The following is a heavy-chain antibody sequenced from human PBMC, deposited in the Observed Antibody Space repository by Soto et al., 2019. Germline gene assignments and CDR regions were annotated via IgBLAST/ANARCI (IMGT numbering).Heavy chain of an antibody. V-gene: IGHV3-23*04. CDR2: IRGNGGST. D-gene: IGHD2-15*01. Sequence: EVQLVESGGGLVQPGGSLRLSCEGSGFTFSSFAMSWVRQAPGKGLEWVSAIRGNGGSTYHADSVKGRFTVSRDNSKNTLYLQMDVLRAEDTAVYYCAKSPDIVPPFDIWGRGTLVTVSS. CDR1: GFTFSSFA. J-gene: IGHJ2*01. CDR3: AKSPDIVPPFDI.